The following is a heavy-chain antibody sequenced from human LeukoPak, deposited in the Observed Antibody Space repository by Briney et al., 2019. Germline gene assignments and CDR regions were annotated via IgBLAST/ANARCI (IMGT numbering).Heavy chain of an antibody. J-gene: IGHJ4*02. CDR1: GFTFSSYA. D-gene: IGHD1-26*01. V-gene: IGHV3-23*01. Sequence: PGGSLRLSCAASGFTFSSYAMSWVRQAPGKGLEWVSAISGGGSTYYADSVKGRFTISRDNSKNTLYLQMNSLRAEDTAVYYCAKDLYGGSYYDYYFDYWGQGTLVTVSS. CDR3: AKDLYGGSYYDYYFDY. CDR2: ISGGGST.